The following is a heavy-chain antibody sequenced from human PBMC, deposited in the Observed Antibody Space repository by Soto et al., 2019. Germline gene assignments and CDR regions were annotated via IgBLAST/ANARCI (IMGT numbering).Heavy chain of an antibody. CDR3: ANTYYYDSSGSYFDY. CDR2: ISYDGSNK. V-gene: IGHV3-30*04. J-gene: IGHJ4*02. CDR1: GFTLSTYA. D-gene: IGHD3-22*01. Sequence: VGSLRLSCAASGFTLSTYAMHWVRQAPGKGLEWVAVISYDGSNKYYADSVKGRFTISRDNSKNTLYLQMNSLRAEDTAVYYCANTYYYDSSGSYFDYWGQGTLVTSPQ.